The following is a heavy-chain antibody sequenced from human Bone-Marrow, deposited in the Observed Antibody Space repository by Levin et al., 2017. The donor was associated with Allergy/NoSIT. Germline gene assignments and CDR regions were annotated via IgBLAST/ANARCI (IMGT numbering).Heavy chain of an antibody. Sequence: SAKVSCKASGGIFSTYVISWVRQAPGQGLEWMGGIVPIFGTTHHAQKPQGRITITADKSTSTAYLELRSLRSEDTAVYYCSVSSSGAGRFDHWGQGTLVTVSS. CDR1: GGIFSTYV. CDR2: IVPIFGTT. D-gene: IGHD6-6*01. J-gene: IGHJ4*02. V-gene: IGHV1-69*06. CDR3: SVSSSGAGRFDH.